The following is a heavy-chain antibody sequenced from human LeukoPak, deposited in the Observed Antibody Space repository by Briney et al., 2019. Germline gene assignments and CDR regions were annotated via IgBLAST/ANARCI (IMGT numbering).Heavy chain of an antibody. V-gene: IGHV4-39*01. CDR3: ARPGGSYYSSHFDY. Sequence: PSETLSLTCTVSGDSISSSSYYWGWSRQPPGKGLEWIGSIYYSGSTFYSPSLKSRVTISVDTSKNQFSLKLSSVTAADTAVYYCARPGGSYYSSHFDYWGQGTLVTVSS. CDR1: GDSISSSSYY. CDR2: IYYSGST. D-gene: IGHD1-26*01. J-gene: IGHJ4*02.